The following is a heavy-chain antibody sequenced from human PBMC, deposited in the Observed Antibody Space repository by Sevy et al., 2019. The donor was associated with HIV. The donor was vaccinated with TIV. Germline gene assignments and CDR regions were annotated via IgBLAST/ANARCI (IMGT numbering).Heavy chain of an antibody. CDR1: GFSSSIHS. CDR3: ARDSNVYDSGGSLDS. J-gene: IGHJ4*02. CDR2: ILHDGSRQ. Sequence: GGSLRLSCTASGFSSSIHSMHWVRQAPGKGLEWVSFILHDGSRQDYADSVKGRFIISRDNSKNTVYLEMSGLRPEDMATYYCARDSNVYDSGGSLDSWGQGTLVTVSS. V-gene: IGHV3-30*04. D-gene: IGHD6-25*01.